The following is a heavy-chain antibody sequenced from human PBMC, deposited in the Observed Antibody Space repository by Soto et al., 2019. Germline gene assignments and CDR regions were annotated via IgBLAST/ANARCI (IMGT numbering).Heavy chain of an antibody. Sequence: DVQLVASGGGLVQPGESLRLSCAAFGFTVSGKKYMAWVRQPPGKGLEWVSALYDVDGTYYADSVKCRFTTSSDSSRTIVYLQLHSLRPDDTAVYFCASWHLQEHAYDIWGQGTTVTVSS. V-gene: IGHV3-53*01. D-gene: IGHD1-1*01. CDR1: GFTVSGKKY. CDR2: LYDVDGT. CDR3: ASWHLQEHAYDI. J-gene: IGHJ3*02.